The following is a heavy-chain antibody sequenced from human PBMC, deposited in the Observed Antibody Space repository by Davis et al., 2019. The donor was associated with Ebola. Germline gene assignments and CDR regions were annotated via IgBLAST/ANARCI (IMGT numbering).Heavy chain of an antibody. Sequence: SETLSLTCTVSGGSISSYYWSWIRQPAGKGLEWIGRIYTSGSTNYNPSLKSRVTMSVDTSKNQFSLKLSSVTAADTAVYYCARDRGYSGYDYLDYWGQGTLVTVSS. J-gene: IGHJ4*02. D-gene: IGHD5-12*01. CDR2: IYTSGST. CDR1: GGSISSYY. V-gene: IGHV4-4*07. CDR3: ARDRGYSGYDYLDY.